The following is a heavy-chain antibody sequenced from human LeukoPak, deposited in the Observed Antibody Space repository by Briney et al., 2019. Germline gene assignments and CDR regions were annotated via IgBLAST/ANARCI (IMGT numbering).Heavy chain of an antibody. J-gene: IGHJ6*03. Sequence: GGSLRLSCAASGFTFSSYAMSWVRRAPGKGLEWVSAISGSGGSTYYADSVKGRFTISRDNSKNTLYLQMNSLRAEDTAVYYCAKFKGGDYYYYMDVWGKGTTVTVSS. V-gene: IGHV3-23*01. CDR1: GFTFSSYA. CDR2: ISGSGGST. CDR3: AKFKGGDYYYYMDV. D-gene: IGHD1-26*01.